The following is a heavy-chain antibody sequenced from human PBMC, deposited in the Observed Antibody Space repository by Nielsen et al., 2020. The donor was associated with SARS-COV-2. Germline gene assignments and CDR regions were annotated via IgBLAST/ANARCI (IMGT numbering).Heavy chain of an antibody. CDR1: GFTFSGST. V-gene: IGHV3-73*01. J-gene: IGHJ5*02. D-gene: IGHD5/OR15-5a*01. CDR2: IRTKPNYYAT. Sequence: GESLKISCAASGFTFSGSTVHWVRQAPGKGLEWVGRIRTKPNYYATVDRPSVKGRFIISRDDSKSTAYLQMHSLQTEDSGFYFCTSGADVYDPFDPWGPGTLVTVSS. CDR3: TSGADVYDPFDP.